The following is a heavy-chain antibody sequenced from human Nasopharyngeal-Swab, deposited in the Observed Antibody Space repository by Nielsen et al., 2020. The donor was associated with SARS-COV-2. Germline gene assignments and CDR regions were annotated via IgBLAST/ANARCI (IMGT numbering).Heavy chain of an antibody. CDR2: IYYSGST. CDR1: GDSISSSSYY. V-gene: IGHV4-39*01. D-gene: IGHD2-2*01. Sequence: ESLKISCTVSGDSISSSSYYWGWIRQPPGKGLEWIGSIYYSGSTYYNPSLKSRVTISVDTSKNQFSLKLSSVTAADTAVYYCARGSIVVVPAAVHHYFDYWGQGTLVTVSS. CDR3: ARGSIVVVPAAVHHYFDY. J-gene: IGHJ4*02.